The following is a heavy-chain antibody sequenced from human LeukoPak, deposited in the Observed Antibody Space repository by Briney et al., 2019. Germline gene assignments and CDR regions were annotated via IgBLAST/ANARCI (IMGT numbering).Heavy chain of an antibody. D-gene: IGHD3-16*02. CDR1: GGSISSSNW. CDR3: ARDVGTFGGVIVT. V-gene: IGHV4-4*02. Sequence: SEPLSLTCAVSGGSISSSNWWSWVRQPPGKGLEWIGETYHSGSTNCKPSLESRVTISVDKSKNQFSLKLSSVTAADTAVYYCARDVGTFGGVIVTWGQVTLVTVSS. CDR2: TYHSGST. J-gene: IGHJ5*02.